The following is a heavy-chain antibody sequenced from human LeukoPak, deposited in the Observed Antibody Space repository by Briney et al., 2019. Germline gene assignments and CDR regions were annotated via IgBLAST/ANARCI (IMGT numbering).Heavy chain of an antibody. D-gene: IGHD1-26*01. CDR2: IYNSGST. CDR3: VRDRELNY. V-gene: IGHV4-59*01. J-gene: IGHJ4*02. CDR1: VGSISIYH. Sequence: SETLSLTCTVSVGSISIYHWSWIRHPPGKGLEWIGYIYNSGSTYYNPSLKSRVTISVDTSKNQFSLRLSSVTAADAAVYYCVRDRELNYWGQGTLVTVSS.